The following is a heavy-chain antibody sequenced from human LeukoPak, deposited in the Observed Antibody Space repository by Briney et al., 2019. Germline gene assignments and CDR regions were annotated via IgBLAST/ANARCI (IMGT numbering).Heavy chain of an antibody. J-gene: IGHJ4*02. D-gene: IGHD6-6*01. CDR2: INHRGST. Sequence: ETLSLTCAVYGGSFSGYHWSWIRQPPGKGLECIGEINHRGSTNYNPSLKSRVTMSVDTSKNQFSLKLSSVTAADTAVYYCARGRGAARFVTIEFDYWGQGALVTVSS. CDR3: ARGRGAARFVTIEFDY. V-gene: IGHV4-34*01. CDR1: GGSFSGYH.